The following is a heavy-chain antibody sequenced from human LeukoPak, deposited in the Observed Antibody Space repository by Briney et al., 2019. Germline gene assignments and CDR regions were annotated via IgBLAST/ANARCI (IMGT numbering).Heavy chain of an antibody. CDR3: ARAPYDFWSGYYGGLYFDY. Sequence: PSETLSPTCTVSGGSISSYYWSWIRQPPGKGLEWIGYIYYSGSTNYNPSLKSRVTISVDTSKNQFSLKLSSVTAADTAVYYCARAPYDFWSGYYGGLYFDYWGQGTLVTVSS. CDR2: IYYSGST. J-gene: IGHJ4*02. CDR1: GGSISSYY. V-gene: IGHV4-59*01. D-gene: IGHD3-3*01.